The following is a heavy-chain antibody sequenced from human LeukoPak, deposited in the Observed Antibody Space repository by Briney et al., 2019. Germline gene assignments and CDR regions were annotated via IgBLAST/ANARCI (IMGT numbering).Heavy chain of an antibody. V-gene: IGHV4-39*01. CDR2: IYYSGST. CDR3: ARHKSQSSDWYPF. J-gene: IGHJ4*02. D-gene: IGHD6-19*01. Sequence: PSETLSLTCTGSGGSISTSSNYWGWIRQPPGKGLEWIGSIYYSGSTYYNPSLKSRVTISVDTSKNQFSLKVNSVTAADTAMYYCARHKSQSSDWYPFWGQGTLVTVAS. CDR1: GGSISTSSNY.